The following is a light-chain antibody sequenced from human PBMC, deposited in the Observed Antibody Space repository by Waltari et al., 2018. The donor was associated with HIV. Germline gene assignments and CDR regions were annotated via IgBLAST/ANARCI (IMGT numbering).Light chain of an antibody. V-gene: IGKV4-1*01. Sequence: DIVVTQSPDSLAVSLGERATINCKSSQSLFYSSNNKDYFAWYQQKPGQPPKLLIYWASTRESGVPDRVSGSGSGTDFTLTISSLQAEDVAVYYCQQYYSSLHTFGQGTKLEIK. CDR1: QSLFYSSNNKDY. CDR2: WAS. J-gene: IGKJ2*01. CDR3: QQYYSSLHT.